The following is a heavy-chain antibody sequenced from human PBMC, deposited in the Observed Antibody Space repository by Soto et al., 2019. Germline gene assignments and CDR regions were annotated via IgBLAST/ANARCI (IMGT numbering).Heavy chain of an antibody. CDR2: IYPGDSDT. D-gene: IGHD6-13*01. V-gene: IGHV5-51*01. CDR1: GYSFTSYW. Sequence: GESLKIACKGSGYSFTSYWIGWVRQMPGKGLEWMGIIYPGDSDTRYSPSFQGQVTISADKSISTAYLQWSSLKASDTAIYYCARTAAAGKYYYGVDVWGQGTAVTVSS. CDR3: ARTAAAGKYYYGVDV. J-gene: IGHJ6*02.